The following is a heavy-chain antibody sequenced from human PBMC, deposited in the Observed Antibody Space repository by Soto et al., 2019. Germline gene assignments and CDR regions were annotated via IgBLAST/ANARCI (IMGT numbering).Heavy chain of an antibody. V-gene: IGHV1-69*02. J-gene: IGHJ6*02. D-gene: IGHD2-2*01. Sequence: QVQLVQSGAEVKKPGSSVKVSCKASGGTFSSYTISWVRQAPGQGLEWMGRIIPILGIANYAQKFQGRVTITADKSTSTAYMELSSLRSEDTAVYCCARGPVVPAAMDVGYYYYGMDVWGQGTTVTVSS. CDR2: IIPILGIA. CDR1: GGTFSSYT. CDR3: ARGPVVPAAMDVGYYYYGMDV.